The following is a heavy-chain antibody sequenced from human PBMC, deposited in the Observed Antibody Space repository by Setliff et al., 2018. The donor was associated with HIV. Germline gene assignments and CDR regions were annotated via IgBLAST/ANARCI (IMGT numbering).Heavy chain of an antibody. D-gene: IGHD6-13*01. J-gene: IGHJ6*02. CDR3: ARAAAAGRPYYYYFGLDV. Sequence: PSETLSLTCTVSGDSISTDYWTWIRQPPGKGLEWIGYIYNSASTSYNPSLKSRVTISVDTAKNQFSLKLSSVTAADTAVYYCARAAAAGRPYYYYFGLDVWGQGTTVTVSS. CDR1: GDSISTDY. CDR2: IYNSAST. V-gene: IGHV4-4*09.